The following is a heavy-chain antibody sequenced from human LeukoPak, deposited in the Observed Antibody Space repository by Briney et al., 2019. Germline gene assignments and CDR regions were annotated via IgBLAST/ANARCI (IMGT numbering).Heavy chain of an antibody. CDR2: IIGYNGAT. CDR3: ARGHDYGFEY. J-gene: IGHJ4*02. Sequence: ASVKVSCKASGYTFTAYNMHWVRQAPGQGLEWMGRIIGYNGATDYAQKFQGRVTFTRDTSNSTAYMDLTNLRSDDTAGYYCARGHDYGFEYWGQGALVTVPS. CDR1: GYTFTAYN. V-gene: IGHV1-2*06. D-gene: IGHD4/OR15-4a*01.